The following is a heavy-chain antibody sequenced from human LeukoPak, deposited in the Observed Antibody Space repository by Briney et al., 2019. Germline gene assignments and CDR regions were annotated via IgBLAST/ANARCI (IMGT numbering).Heavy chain of an antibody. CDR3: ARIKIDYAPITLRPIYYFDY. Sequence: SETLSLTCTVSGGTISSYYWSWIRQPAGKGLEWIGRIYTSGSTNYYPSLKSRVTMSVDTSKNQFSLKLSSVTAADTAVYYCARIKIDYAPITLRPIYYFDYWGQGTLVTVSS. CDR1: GGTISSYY. D-gene: IGHD3-16*01. V-gene: IGHV4-4*07. J-gene: IGHJ4*02. CDR2: IYTSGST.